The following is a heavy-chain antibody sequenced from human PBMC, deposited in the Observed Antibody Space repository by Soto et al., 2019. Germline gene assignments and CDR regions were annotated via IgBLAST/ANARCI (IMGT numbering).Heavy chain of an antibody. J-gene: IGHJ4*02. CDR1: VLSFSDYA. CDR3: AKRSPYSSGWYSPIFDY. V-gene: IGHV3-23*01. Sequence: GPLRLSCAASVLSFSDYAMSWVRQAPGKGLEWVSVISESGGSTHYADSVRGRFTVSRDNSKNSLSLRMNSLRDEDTAVYFCAKRSPYSSGWYSPIFDYWGQGALVASPQ. CDR2: ISESGGST. D-gene: IGHD6-13*01.